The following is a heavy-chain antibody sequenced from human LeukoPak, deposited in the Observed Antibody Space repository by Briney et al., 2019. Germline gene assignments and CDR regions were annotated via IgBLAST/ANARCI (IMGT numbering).Heavy chain of an antibody. CDR2: ISYDGSNK. CDR3: ARSVAPSYYFDY. J-gene: IGHJ4*02. D-gene: IGHD6-19*01. Sequence: GRSLRLSCAASGFTFSSYAMHWVRQAPGKGLEWVAVISYDGSNKYYADSVKGRFTISRDNSRNTLYLQMNSLRAEDTVVYYCARSVAPSYYFDYWGQGTLVTVSS. CDR1: GFTFSSYA. V-gene: IGHV3-30*04.